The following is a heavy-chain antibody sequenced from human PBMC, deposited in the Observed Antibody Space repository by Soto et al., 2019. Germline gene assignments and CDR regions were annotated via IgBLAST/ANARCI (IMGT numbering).Heavy chain of an antibody. CDR3: AFGLVRGYYFDY. V-gene: IGHV3-48*03. CDR1: GFTFSSYE. CDR2: ISSSGSTI. J-gene: IGHJ4*02. D-gene: IGHD6-6*01. Sequence: GGSLILSCAASGFTFSSYEMNWVRQAPGKGLEWVSYISSSGSTIYYADSVKGRFTISRDNAKNSLYLQMNSLRAEDTAVYYCAFGLVRGYYFDYWGQGTLVTVSS.